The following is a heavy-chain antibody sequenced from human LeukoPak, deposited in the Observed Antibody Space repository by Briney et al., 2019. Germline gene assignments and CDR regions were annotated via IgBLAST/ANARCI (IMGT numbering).Heavy chain of an antibody. Sequence: GGSLRLSCAASGFTFSTYWMHWVRQAPGKGLVWVARIKGDGSSTIYADSVKGRFTISRDNSKNTLHLQTSSLRAEDTAVYYCARASTTVPNLLDHWGRGTLVTVSS. CDR3: ARASTTVPNLLDH. V-gene: IGHV3-74*01. CDR1: GFTFSTYW. J-gene: IGHJ4*02. CDR2: IKGDGSST. D-gene: IGHD4-17*01.